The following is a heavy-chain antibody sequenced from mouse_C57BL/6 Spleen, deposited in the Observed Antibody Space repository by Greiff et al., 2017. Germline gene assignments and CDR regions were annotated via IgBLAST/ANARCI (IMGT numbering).Heavy chain of an antibody. D-gene: IGHD2-1*01. Sequence: VQLQQPGAELVKPGASVTMSCKASGYTFTSYWITWVKQRPGQGLEWIGDIYPGSGSTNYNEKFKSKATLTVDTSSSTAYMQLSSLTSEDSAVYYCAKVYGNYAMDYWGQGTSVTVSS. CDR3: AKVYGNYAMDY. V-gene: IGHV1-55*01. CDR1: GYTFTSYW. CDR2: IYPGSGST. J-gene: IGHJ4*01.